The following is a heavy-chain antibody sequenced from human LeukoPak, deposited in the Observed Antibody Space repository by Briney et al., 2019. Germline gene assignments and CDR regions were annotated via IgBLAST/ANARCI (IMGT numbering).Heavy chain of an antibody. CDR1: GYTFTVYY. Sequence: ASVTVSFKASGYTFTVYYMHWVRQAPGQGLEWMGWINPNSGGTNYAQKFQGRVTMTRDTSISTAYMELSRLRSDDTAVYYCARDGTSSGYVYYMDVWGKGTTVTVSS. CDR2: INPNSGGT. CDR3: ARDGTSSGYVYYMDV. V-gene: IGHV1-2*02. J-gene: IGHJ6*03. D-gene: IGHD3-22*01.